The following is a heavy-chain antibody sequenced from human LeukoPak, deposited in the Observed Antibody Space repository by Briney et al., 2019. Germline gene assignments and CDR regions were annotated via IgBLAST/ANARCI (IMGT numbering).Heavy chain of an antibody. Sequence: PAGGSLRLSCAASGFTFSSYAMHWVRQAPGKGLEWVAAISYDGSNTYYADSVKGRFTISRDNFKSTLYLQMNSLRPEDTAVYYCARDGGSSSWYIDAFDIWGQGTMVTVSS. CDR2: ISYDGSNT. CDR1: GFTFSSYA. CDR3: ARDGGSSSWYIDAFDI. J-gene: IGHJ3*02. V-gene: IGHV3-30-3*01. D-gene: IGHD6-13*01.